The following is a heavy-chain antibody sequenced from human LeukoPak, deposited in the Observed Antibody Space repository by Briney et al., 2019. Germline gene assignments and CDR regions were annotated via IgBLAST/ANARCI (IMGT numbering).Heavy chain of an antibody. V-gene: IGHV4-4*07. J-gene: IGHJ2*01. CDR2: IYTSGST. D-gene: IGHD7-27*01. CDR3: ARGPLNWGSEWYFDL. CDR1: GGSISSYY. Sequence: SETLSLTCTVSGGSISSYYWSWIRQPAGKGLEWIGRIYTSGSTNYNPSLKSRVTMSVDTSKNQFSLELSSVTAADTAVYYCARGPLNWGSEWYFDLWGRGTLVTVSS.